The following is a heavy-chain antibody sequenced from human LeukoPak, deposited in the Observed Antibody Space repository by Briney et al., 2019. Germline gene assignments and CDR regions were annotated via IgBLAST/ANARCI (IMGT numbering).Heavy chain of an antibody. CDR1: GFTVSSNY. Sequence: GGSLRLSCAASGFTVSSNYMSWVRQAPGKGLEWVSLIFSGGSTYYADSVKGRFTISRDNSKNTLYLQMNSLRAEDTAVYYCAKRYNSEYLAPVQNWGQGTLVTVSS. D-gene: IGHD1-1*01. CDR3: AKRYNSEYLAPVQN. CDR2: IFSGGST. J-gene: IGHJ4*02. V-gene: IGHV3-53*01.